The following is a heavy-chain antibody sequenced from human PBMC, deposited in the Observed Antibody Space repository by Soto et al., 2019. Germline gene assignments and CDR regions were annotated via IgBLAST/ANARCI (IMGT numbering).Heavy chain of an antibody. D-gene: IGHD2-21*02. CDR1: GFTFSSYA. CDR2: ISYDGSNK. CDR3: ARVGEAYCGGDCSNFDY. Sequence: QVQLVESGGGVVQPGRSLRLCCAASGFTFSSYAMHWVRQAPGKGLEWVAVISYDGSNKYYADSVKGRFTISRDNSKNTLYLQMNSLRAEDTAVYYCARVGEAYCGGDCSNFDYWGQGTLVTVSS. J-gene: IGHJ4*02. V-gene: IGHV3-30-3*01.